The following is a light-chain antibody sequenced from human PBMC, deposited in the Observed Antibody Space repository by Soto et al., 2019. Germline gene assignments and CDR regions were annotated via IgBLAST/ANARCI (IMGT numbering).Light chain of an antibody. Sequence: QSPDSLAVSLGERATINCKSSQSVLYSSNNKNYLAWHQQKPGQPPKLLIYWASTRESGVPDRFSGSGSGTDFTLTISSLQAEDVAVYYCQQYYSTPLTFGGGTKVDIK. CDR1: QSVLYSSNNKNY. J-gene: IGKJ4*01. CDR3: QQYYSTPLT. CDR2: WAS. V-gene: IGKV4-1*01.